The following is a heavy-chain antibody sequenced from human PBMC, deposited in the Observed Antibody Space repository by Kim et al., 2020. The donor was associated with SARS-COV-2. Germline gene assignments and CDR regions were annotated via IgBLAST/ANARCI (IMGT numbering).Heavy chain of an antibody. D-gene: IGHD5-18*01. CDR1: GGSISSYY. Sequence: SETLSLTCTVSGGSISSYYWSWIRQPPGKGLEWIGYIYYSGSTNYNPSLKSRVTISVDTSNNQFSLKLSSVTAADTAVYYCARDSYGYSFDYWGQGTLVTVSS. CDR2: IYYSGST. CDR3: ARDSYGYSFDY. J-gene: IGHJ4*02. V-gene: IGHV4-59*13.